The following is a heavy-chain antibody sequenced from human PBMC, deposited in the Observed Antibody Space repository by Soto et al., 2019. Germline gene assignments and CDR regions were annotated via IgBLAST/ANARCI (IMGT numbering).Heavy chain of an antibody. J-gene: IGHJ4*02. CDR3: ARYTTVTTSGDY. V-gene: IGHV4-39*01. Sequence: QLQLQESGPGLVKPSETLSLTCTVSGGSISSSSYYWGWIRQPPGKGLEWIGSIYYSGSTYYNPSLKSRVTISVDTSKNQFSLKLSSVTAADTAVYYCARYTTVTTSGDYWGQGTLVTVSS. D-gene: IGHD4-17*01. CDR2: IYYSGST. CDR1: GGSISSSSYY.